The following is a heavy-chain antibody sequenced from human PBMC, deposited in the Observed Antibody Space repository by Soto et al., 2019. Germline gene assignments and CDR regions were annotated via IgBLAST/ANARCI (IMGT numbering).Heavy chain of an antibody. V-gene: IGHV4-61*01. CDR2: IYYSGST. Sequence: SETLSLTCTVSGGSVSSGSYYWSWIRQPPGKGLEWIGYIYYSGSTNYNPSLKSRVTISVDTSKNQFSLKLSSVTAADTAVYYCARVPSRGGSYYYYYGMDVWGQGTTVTVS. J-gene: IGHJ6*02. CDR3: ARVPSRGGSYYYYYGMDV. CDR1: GGSVSSGSYY. D-gene: IGHD1-26*01.